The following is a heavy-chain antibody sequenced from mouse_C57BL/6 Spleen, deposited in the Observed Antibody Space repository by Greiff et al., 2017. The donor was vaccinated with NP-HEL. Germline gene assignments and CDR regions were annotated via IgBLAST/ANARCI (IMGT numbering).Heavy chain of an antibody. CDR3: AMGSSGYVWFAY. Sequence: QVQLQQSGAELMKPGASVKLSCKATGYTFTGYWIEWVKQRPGHGLEWIGEILPGNGSTNYNEKFKGKATFTADTSSNTAYMQLSSLTTEDSAIYYCAMGSSGYVWFAYWGQGTLVTVSA. CDR2: ILPGNGST. J-gene: IGHJ3*01. V-gene: IGHV1-9*01. CDR1: GYTFTGYW. D-gene: IGHD3-2*02.